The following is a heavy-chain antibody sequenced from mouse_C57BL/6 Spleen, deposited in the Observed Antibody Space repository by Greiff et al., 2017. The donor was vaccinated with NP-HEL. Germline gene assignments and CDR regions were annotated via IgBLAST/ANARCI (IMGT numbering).Heavy chain of an antibody. V-gene: IGHV1-42*01. CDR2: INPSTGGT. Sequence: EVQLQQSGPELVKPGASVKISCKASGYSFTGYYMNWVKQSPEKSLEWIGEINPSTGGTTYNQKFKAKATLTVDKSSSTAYMQLKSLTSEDSAVYYCARRLGYWYFDVWGTGTTVTVSS. CDR3: ARRLGYWYFDV. D-gene: IGHD4-1*01. CDR1: GYSFTGYY. J-gene: IGHJ1*03.